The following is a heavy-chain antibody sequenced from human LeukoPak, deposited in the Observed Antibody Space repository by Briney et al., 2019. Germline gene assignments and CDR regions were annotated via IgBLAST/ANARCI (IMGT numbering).Heavy chain of an antibody. D-gene: IGHD4-17*01. V-gene: IGHV5-51*01. CDR3: ASTVTTVTRGFAFDT. CDR1: GYSFANYW. CDR2: IYPGDSDN. J-gene: IGHJ3*02. Sequence: GESLKISCKGSGYSFANYWIGWVRQRPGKGLEWMGVIYPGDSDNRYSPSFQGQVTISAYKSISIAYLQWSSLKASDTAMYYCASTVTTVTRGFAFDTWGQGTMVTVSS.